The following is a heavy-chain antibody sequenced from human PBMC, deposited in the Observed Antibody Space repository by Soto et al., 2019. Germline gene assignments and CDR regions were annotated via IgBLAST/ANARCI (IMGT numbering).Heavy chain of an antibody. V-gene: IGHV1-2*04. D-gene: IGHD3-22*01. CDR3: ARLVITGEFDY. J-gene: IGHJ4*02. Sequence: ASVKVSCKXSGYNFADYHIHWVRQAPGQGFEWMGWINPESGDTKCAQNFQGWVTMTTDTSSSTAYLGLRRLLSDETAVYFCARLVITGEFDYWGQGTLVTVSS. CDR1: GYNFADYH. CDR2: INPESGDT.